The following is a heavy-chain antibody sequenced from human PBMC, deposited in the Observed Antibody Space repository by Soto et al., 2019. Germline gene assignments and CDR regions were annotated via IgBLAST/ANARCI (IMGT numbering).Heavy chain of an antibody. Sequence: SETLSLTCTVSGGSISSGGYYWSWLRQHPGKGLEWIGYIYYSGSTYYNPSLKSRVTISVDTSKNQFSLKLSSVTAADTAVYYCARDRRGLHYDFWSGQDGWGQGTTVTVSS. D-gene: IGHD3-3*01. CDR1: GGSISSGGYY. J-gene: IGHJ6*02. CDR2: IYYSGST. CDR3: ARDRRGLHYDFWSGQDG. V-gene: IGHV4-31*03.